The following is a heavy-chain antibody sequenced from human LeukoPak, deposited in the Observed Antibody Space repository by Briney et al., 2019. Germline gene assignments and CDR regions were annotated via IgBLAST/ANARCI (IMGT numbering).Heavy chain of an antibody. D-gene: IGHD2-2*01. V-gene: IGHV3-9*03. Sequence: PGGSLRLSCAASGFTFDDYAMHWVRRAPGKGLEWVSGISWNSGSIGYADSVKGRFTISRDNAKNSLYLQMNSLRAEDMALYYCAKGYCSSTSCSYFDYWGQGTLVTVSS. CDR2: ISWNSGSI. J-gene: IGHJ4*02. CDR1: GFTFDDYA. CDR3: AKGYCSSTSCSYFDY.